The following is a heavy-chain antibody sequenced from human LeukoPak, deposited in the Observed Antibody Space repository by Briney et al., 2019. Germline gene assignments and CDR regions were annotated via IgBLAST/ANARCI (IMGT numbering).Heavy chain of an antibody. Sequence: SETLSLTCTVSGGSISSYYWSWIRQPAGKGLEWIGRIYTSGSTNYNPSLKSRVAMSVDTSKNKFSLKLSSVTAADTAVDYCARDRVYRSSTSCSGYYGMDVWGQGTTVTVSS. CDR2: IYTSGST. CDR3: ARDRVYRSSTSCSGYYGMDV. CDR1: GGSISSYY. V-gene: IGHV4-4*07. J-gene: IGHJ6*02. D-gene: IGHD2-2*01.